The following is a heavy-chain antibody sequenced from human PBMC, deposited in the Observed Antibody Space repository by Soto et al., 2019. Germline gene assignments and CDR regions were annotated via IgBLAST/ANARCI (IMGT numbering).Heavy chain of an antibody. CDR3: APMTVGYYDSSGYEGNWFDP. V-gene: IGHV1-69*13. J-gene: IGHJ5*02. D-gene: IGHD3-22*01. CDR2: IIPIFGTA. Sequence: SVKVSCKASGGTFSSYAISWVRQAPGQGLEWMGGIIPIFGTANYAQKFQGRVTITADESTSTAYMELSSLRSEDTAVYYCAPMTVGYYDSSGYEGNWFDPWGQGTLVTVSS. CDR1: GGTFSSYA.